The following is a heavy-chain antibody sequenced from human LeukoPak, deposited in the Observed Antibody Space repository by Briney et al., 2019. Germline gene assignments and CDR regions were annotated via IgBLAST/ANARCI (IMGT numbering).Heavy chain of an antibody. CDR2: IKQDGSEK. CDR3: ARDPNKNLIAVADSGY. D-gene: IGHD6-19*01. CDR1: GFTFSSYW. V-gene: IGHV3-7*01. Sequence: GGSLRLSCAASGFTFSSYWMSWVRQAPGKGLEWVANIKQDGSEKYYVDSVKGRFTISRDNAKNSLYLQMNSLRAEDTAVYCCARDPNKNLIAVADSGYWGQGTLVTVSS. J-gene: IGHJ4*02.